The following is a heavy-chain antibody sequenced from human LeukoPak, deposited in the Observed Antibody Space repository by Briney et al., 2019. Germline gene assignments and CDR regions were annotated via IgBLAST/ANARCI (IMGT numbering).Heavy chain of an antibody. D-gene: IGHD2-21*02. V-gene: IGHV4-4*07. CDR2: IYISGSGST. CDR3: ARGRNCGGDCYYFAY. Sequence: PSETLSLTCTVSGGSISSYYWSWIRQPAGKGLEWIGRIYISGSGSTNYNPSLKSRVTMSVDTSKNQFSLKLSSVTAADTAVYYCARGRNCGGDCYYFAYWGQGTLVTVSS. J-gene: IGHJ4*02. CDR1: GGSISSYY.